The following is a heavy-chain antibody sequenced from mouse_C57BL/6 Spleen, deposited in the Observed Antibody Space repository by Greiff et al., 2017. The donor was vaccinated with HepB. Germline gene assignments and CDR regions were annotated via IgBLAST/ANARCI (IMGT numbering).Heavy chain of an antibody. Sequence: VQLQQPGAELVRPGSSVKLSCKASGYTFTSYWMDWVKQRPGQGLEWIGNIYPSDSETHYNQKFKVKATLTVDKSSSTAYMQLSSLTSEDSAVYYCARNDYWYFDVWGTGTTVTVSS. CDR3: ARNDYWYFDV. CDR1: GYTFTSYW. J-gene: IGHJ1*03. D-gene: IGHD2-3*01. CDR2: IYPSDSET. V-gene: IGHV1-61*01.